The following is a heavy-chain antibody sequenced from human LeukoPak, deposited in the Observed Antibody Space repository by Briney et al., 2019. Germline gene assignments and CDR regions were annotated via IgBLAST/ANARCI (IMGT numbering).Heavy chain of an antibody. CDR3: ARAHIVVVTAIRGLNAFDI. CDR2: ISDSGDGT. Sequence: GGSLRLSCAASGFTFSTYAMSWVRQAPGKGLEWVSAISDSGDGTYYADSVKGRFTISRDNSKNTLYLQMNSLRAEDTAVYYCARAHIVVVTAIRGLNAFDIWGQGTMVTVSS. J-gene: IGHJ3*02. D-gene: IGHD2-21*02. V-gene: IGHV3-23*01. CDR1: GFTFSTYA.